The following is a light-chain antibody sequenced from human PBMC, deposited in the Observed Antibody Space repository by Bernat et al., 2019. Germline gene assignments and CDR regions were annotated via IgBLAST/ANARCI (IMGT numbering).Light chain of an antibody. V-gene: IGLV3-1*01. CDR3: QAWDTTTNWV. Sequence: SYELTQPPSVSVSPGQTASITCSGDKLGDKYACWYQQKPGQSPVLVIFQDNKRPSGIPERFSGSNSGNPATLTISGTQAMDEADYYCQAWDTTTNWVFGGGTKLTVL. CDR2: QDN. J-gene: IGLJ3*02. CDR1: KLGDKY.